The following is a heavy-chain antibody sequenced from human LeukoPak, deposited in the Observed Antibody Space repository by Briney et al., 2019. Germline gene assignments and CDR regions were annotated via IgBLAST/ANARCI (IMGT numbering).Heavy chain of an antibody. J-gene: IGHJ4*02. D-gene: IGHD3-3*01. CDR1: GFTFDDYA. Sequence: PGGSLRLSCAASGFTFDDYAMHWVRQAPGKGLEWVSLISGDGGSTYYADSAKGRFTISRDNSKNSLYLQMNSLRTEDTALYYCANSPTYDFWSGYSFDYWGQGTLVTVSS. CDR3: ANSPTYDFWSGYSFDY. V-gene: IGHV3-43*02. CDR2: ISGDGGST.